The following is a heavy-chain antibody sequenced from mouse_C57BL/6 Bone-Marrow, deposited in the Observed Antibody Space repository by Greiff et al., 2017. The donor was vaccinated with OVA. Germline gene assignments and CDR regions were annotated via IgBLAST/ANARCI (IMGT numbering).Heavy chain of an antibody. CDR3: ARTLYGSRNYFDY. D-gene: IGHD1-1*01. V-gene: IGHV1-74*01. J-gene: IGHJ2*01. CDR2: IHPSDSET. Sequence: QVQLQQPGAELVRPGTSVKLSCKASGYSFTHFWMNWVKQRPGQGLEWLAMIHPSDSETRLNQKFKDRAKLTVDKSSNTAYMQLASPPSEDSAVYYCARTLYGSRNYFDYWGQGTALTVSS. CDR1: GYSFTHFW.